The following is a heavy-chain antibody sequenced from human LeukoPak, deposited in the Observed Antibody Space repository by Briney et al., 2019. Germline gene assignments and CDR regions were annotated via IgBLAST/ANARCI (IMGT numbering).Heavy chain of an antibody. D-gene: IGHD3-22*01. CDR2: ISGSGDST. Sequence: GGSLRLSCAASGFTFSNYAMRWVRQAPGKGLEWVSGISGSGDSTYYADSVKGRFTISRDNSKNTLYLQMNSLRAEDTAVYYCAREITMILAYFDYWGQGTLVTVSS. V-gene: IGHV3-23*01. CDR3: AREITMILAYFDY. J-gene: IGHJ4*02. CDR1: GFTFSNYA.